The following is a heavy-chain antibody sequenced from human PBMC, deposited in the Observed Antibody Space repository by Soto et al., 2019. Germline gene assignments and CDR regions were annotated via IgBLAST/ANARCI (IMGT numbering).Heavy chain of an antibody. D-gene: IGHD3-22*01. V-gene: IGHV4-59*12. CDR2: IYYSGST. CDR3: ARDPRSGYDSSGYYYTGAFDI. Sequence: SETLPHTCTVSGGSSSSYYWSWIRQPTGKGLEWIGYIYYSGSTYYNPSLKSRVTISVDTSKNQFSLKLSSVTAADTAVYYCARDPRSGYDSSGYYYTGAFDIWGQGTMVTVSS. J-gene: IGHJ3*02. CDR1: GGSSSSYY.